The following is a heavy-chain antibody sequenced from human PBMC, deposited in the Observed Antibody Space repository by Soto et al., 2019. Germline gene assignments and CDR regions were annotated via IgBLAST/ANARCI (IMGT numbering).Heavy chain of an antibody. CDR1: GDSISSYY. CDR2: IYYSEST. J-gene: IGHJ4*02. V-gene: IGHV4-59*08. D-gene: IGHD1-26*01. CDR3: ARRWGRTFDY. Sequence: QVQLQESGPGLVKPSETLSLTCTVSGDSISSYYWTWNRQPPGKGLEWIGYIYYSESTNYNPSLTSRVTISVDTSKNQFSLKLSSVTAADTAVYYCARRWGRTFDYWGQGTLVTVSS.